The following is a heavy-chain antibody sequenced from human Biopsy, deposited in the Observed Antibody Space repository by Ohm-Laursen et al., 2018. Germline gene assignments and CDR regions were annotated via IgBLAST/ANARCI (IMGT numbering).Heavy chain of an antibody. CDR2: FAPESGKI. CDR1: SYTFTDYN. D-gene: IGHD1-26*01. V-gene: IGHV1-24*01. CDR3: ARDALGGGSYRFFY. Sequence: ASVKVSCKASSYTFTDYNIHWMRQAPGQGLEWMGGFAPESGKIVYSQKFQGRVTMTEDTSTGTAYMEVWRLRSDDTAVYYCARDALGGGSYRFFYWGQGSLVTVSS. J-gene: IGHJ4*02.